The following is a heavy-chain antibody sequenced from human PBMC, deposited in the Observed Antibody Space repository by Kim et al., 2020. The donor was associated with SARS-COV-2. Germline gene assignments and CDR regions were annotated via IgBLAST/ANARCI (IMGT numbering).Heavy chain of an antibody. J-gene: IGHJ6*02. CDR2: IYYSGST. V-gene: IGHV4-30-4*01. D-gene: IGHD2-15*01. CDR3: ARVVTSNCSGGSCYGPRNYYYYYGMDV. CDR1: GGSISSGDYY. Sequence: SETLSLTCTVSGGSISSGDYYWSWIRQPPGKGLEWIGYIYYSGSTYYNPSLKSRVTISVDTSKNQFSLKLSSVTAADTAVYYCARVVTSNCSGGSCYGPRNYYYYYGMDVWGQGTTVTVSS.